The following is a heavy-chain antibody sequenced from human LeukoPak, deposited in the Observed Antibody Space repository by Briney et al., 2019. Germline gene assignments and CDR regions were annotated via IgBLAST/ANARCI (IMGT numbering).Heavy chain of an antibody. CDR1: GFTFSSYW. Sequence: GGSLRLSCAGSGFTFSSYWMHWVRQAPGEGLVWVSRVNSDGSITSYADSVKGRFTISRDNAKNTLYLKMNSLRAEDTAVYYCARVPYSGSWFDYWGQGTLVTVSS. J-gene: IGHJ4*02. CDR2: VNSDGSIT. CDR3: ARVPYSGSWFDY. D-gene: IGHD6-13*01. V-gene: IGHV3-74*01.